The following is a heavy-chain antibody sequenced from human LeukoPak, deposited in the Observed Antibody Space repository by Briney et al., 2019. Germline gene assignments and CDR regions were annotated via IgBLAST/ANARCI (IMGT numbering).Heavy chain of an antibody. Sequence: ASVKVSCKASGYTFTGYYMHWVRQAPGQGHEWMGRINPNSGGTNYAQKFQGRVTMTRDTSISTAYMELSRLRSDDTAVYYCARYYGSGSYRADYWGQGTLVTVSS. D-gene: IGHD3-10*01. CDR2: INPNSGGT. CDR1: GYTFTGYY. J-gene: IGHJ4*02. V-gene: IGHV1-2*06. CDR3: ARYYGSGSYRADY.